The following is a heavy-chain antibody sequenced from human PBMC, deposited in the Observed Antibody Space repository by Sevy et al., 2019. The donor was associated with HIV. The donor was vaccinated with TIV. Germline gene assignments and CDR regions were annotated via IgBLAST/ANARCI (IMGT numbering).Heavy chain of an antibody. Sequence: ASVKVSCKASGYTFTSYGLSWVRQAPGQGLEWMGGSRPYNGNTDYAQKLQGRVTVTTDTSTPTAYMELRSLRSDDTALYYCARLLGSTEFGYYFDYWGQGTLVTVSS. V-gene: IGHV1-18*01. D-gene: IGHD1-26*01. CDR1: GYTFTSYG. CDR3: ARLLGSTEFGYYFDY. J-gene: IGHJ4*02. CDR2: SRPYNGNT.